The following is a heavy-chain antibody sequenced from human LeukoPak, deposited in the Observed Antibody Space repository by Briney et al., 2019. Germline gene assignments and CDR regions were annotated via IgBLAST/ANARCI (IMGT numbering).Heavy chain of an antibody. CDR2: ISSSSSYI. V-gene: IGHV3-21*01. D-gene: IGHD2-2*01. J-gene: IGHJ4*02. CDR1: GFTFSSYS. CDR3: ARDIQVGIADY. Sequence: PGGSLRLSCAASGFTFSSYSMNWVRQAPGKGLEWVSSISSSSSYIYYADSVKGRFTISRDNAKNPLYLQMNSLRAEDTAVYYCARDIQVGIADYWGQGTLVTVSS.